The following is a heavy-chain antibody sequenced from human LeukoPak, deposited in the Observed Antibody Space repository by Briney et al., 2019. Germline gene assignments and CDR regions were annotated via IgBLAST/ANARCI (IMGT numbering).Heavy chain of an antibody. V-gene: IGHV1-8*01. J-gene: IGHJ6*02. Sequence: ASVKVSCKASGYTFTSYDINWVRQATGQGLEWMGWMNPNSGNTGYAQKFQGRVTMTRNTSISTAYMELSSLRSEDTAVYYCAVCVPAAIHYYYYGMDVWGQGTTVTVSS. CDR1: GYTFTSYD. CDR2: MNPNSGNT. D-gene: IGHD2-2*01. CDR3: AVCVPAAIHYYYYGMDV.